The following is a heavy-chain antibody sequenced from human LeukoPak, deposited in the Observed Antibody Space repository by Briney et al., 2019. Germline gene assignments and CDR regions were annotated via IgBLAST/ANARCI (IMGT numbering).Heavy chain of an antibody. CDR1: TDSISSDYS. Sequence: SETPSLTCVVSTDSISSDYSWGWLRQPPGKGLEWIGSLYHSGTIYYSPSLRSRVTISLDMSKNQFSLNLSSVTAADTAVYYCASLFILGGAVDNWGQGALVTVSS. V-gene: IGHV4-38-2*01. CDR3: ASLFILGGAVDN. J-gene: IGHJ4*02. CDR2: LYHSGTI. D-gene: IGHD1-26*01.